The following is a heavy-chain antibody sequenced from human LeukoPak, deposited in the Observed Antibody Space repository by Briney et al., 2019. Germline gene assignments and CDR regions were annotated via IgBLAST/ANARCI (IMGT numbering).Heavy chain of an antibody. J-gene: IGHJ4*02. CDR1: GFTFSSYA. CDR3: AKGPVVVTASHFDY. CDR2: ISGSGGST. D-gene: IGHD2-21*02. Sequence: GGSLRLSCAASGFTFSSYAMSWVRQAPGKGLEWVSAISGSGGSTYYADSVKGRFTISRDNSKNTLYLQMNSLRAEDAAVYYCAKGPVVVTASHFDYWGQGTLVTVSS. V-gene: IGHV3-23*01.